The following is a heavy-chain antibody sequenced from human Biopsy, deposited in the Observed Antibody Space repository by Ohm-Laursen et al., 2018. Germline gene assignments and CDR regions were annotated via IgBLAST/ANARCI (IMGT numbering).Heavy chain of an antibody. J-gene: IGHJ4*02. D-gene: IGHD2-15*01. V-gene: IGHV4-59*08. CDR2: ISDSGST. CDR1: GGSFSTYY. CDR3: ARRGSGGRSFDH. Sequence: TLSLTCSVSGGSFSTYYWTWIRQPPGKGPEWIGDISDSGSTNYKPSLKSRVIISVDTSKNQFSLNLSSVTAADTAVYYCARRGSGGRSFDHWGQGTLVTVSS.